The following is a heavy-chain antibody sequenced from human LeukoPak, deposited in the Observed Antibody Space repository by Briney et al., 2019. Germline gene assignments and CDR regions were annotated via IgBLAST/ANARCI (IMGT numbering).Heavy chain of an antibody. CDR2: ISDYNGNT. Sequence: ASVKVSCKASGYTFTSYGISWVRQAAGQGLEGMGWISDYNGNTNYAQKLQGIVTMTTDTSTSTAYMEMRSLRSDDTAVYYCARGKQLVLGAFDIWGQGKRVTVSS. J-gene: IGHJ3*02. D-gene: IGHD6-6*01. CDR3: ARGKQLVLGAFDI. V-gene: IGHV1-18*01. CDR1: GYTFTSYG.